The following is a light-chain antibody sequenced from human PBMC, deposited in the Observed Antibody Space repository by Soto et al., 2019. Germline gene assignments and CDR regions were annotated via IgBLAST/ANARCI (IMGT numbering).Light chain of an antibody. CDR1: SSDIGGYNY. J-gene: IGLJ2*01. V-gene: IGLV2-14*01. Sequence: QSVLTQPVSVSGSPGQSITFSCTGASSDIGGYNYVSWYQQHPGRAPKLMIYEVSNRPSGVSNRFSGSKSGNTASLTISGLQAEDEADYYCSSYTSSSTLLFGGGTQLTVL. CDR3: SSYTSSSTLL. CDR2: EVS.